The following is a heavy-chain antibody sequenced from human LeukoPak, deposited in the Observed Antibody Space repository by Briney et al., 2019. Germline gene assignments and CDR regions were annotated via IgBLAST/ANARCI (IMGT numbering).Heavy chain of an antibody. CDR1: GYTFTSYG. J-gene: IGHJ4*02. D-gene: IGHD6-19*01. CDR3: ARVASRAVAGTPDY. Sequence: WASVKVSCKASGYTFTSYGISWVRQAPGQGLEWMGWISAYNGNTNYAQKLQGRVTMTTDTSTSTAYMELRSLRSDDTAVYYCARVASRAVAGTPDYWGQGTLVTVSS. V-gene: IGHV1-18*01. CDR2: ISAYNGNT.